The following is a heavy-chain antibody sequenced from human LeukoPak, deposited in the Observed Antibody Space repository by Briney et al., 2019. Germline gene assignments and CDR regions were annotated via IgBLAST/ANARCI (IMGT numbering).Heavy chain of an antibody. CDR3: ARGGGGYPVSRFDP. CDR2: ISYTGST. J-gene: IGHJ5*02. Sequence: SETLSLTCTVSGGSISSYYWSWIRQPPGKGLEWVGYISYTGSTNYNPSLKSRVTISVDTSKNQFSLKLSSVTAADTAVYYCARGGGGYPVSRFDPWGQGTLVTVSS. V-gene: IGHV4-59*01. CDR1: GGSISSYY. D-gene: IGHD5-18*01.